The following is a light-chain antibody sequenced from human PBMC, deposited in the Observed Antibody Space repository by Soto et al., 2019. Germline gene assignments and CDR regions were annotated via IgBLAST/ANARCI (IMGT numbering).Light chain of an antibody. J-gene: IGKJ4*01. CDR3: QQATSCPLT. CDR2: RAH. CDR1: QGSTSW. V-gene: IGKV1-12*01. Sequence: DIQMTQSPSSVSASVGDTVTITCLVSQGSTSWLAWSQHKPGKAPKLLTYRAHNLQIGVPSSFSGSGCGTDFTLTISGLQPADFSTSYYQQATSCPLTFGGGTQVEV.